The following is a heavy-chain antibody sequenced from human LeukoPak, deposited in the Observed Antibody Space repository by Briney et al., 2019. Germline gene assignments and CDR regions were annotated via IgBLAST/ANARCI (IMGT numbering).Heavy chain of an antibody. V-gene: IGHV3-48*01. J-gene: IGHJ3*02. CDR3: ARAKRNGFDI. CDR1: GFTFSNYR. CDR2: IRSSSSTI. Sequence: GSLRLSCEASGFTFSNYRMNWVRQAPGKGLEWVSYIRSSSSTIYYADSVKGRFTISRDNAKNSLYLQMNSLRAEDTAVYYCARAKRNGFDIWGQGTMVTVSS.